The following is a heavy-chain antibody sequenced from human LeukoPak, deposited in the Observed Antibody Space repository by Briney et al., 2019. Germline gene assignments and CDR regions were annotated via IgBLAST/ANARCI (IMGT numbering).Heavy chain of an antibody. Sequence: PSETPSLTCTVSGGSISSISSNWGWIRQPPGKGLEWIGSIYYSGRTYYNPSLKSRVTMSVDTSKTQFSLKLTSMTASGTAVYFCARHGHKTGLTYYFDYWGQGTLVTVYS. CDR1: GGSISSISSN. CDR2: IYYSGRT. J-gene: IGHJ4*02. V-gene: IGHV4-39*01. CDR3: ARHGHKTGLTYYFDY. D-gene: IGHD1-14*01.